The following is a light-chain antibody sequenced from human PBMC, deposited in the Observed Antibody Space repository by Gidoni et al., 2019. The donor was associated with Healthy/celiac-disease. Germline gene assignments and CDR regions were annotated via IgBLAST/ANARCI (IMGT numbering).Light chain of an antibody. CDR3: AAWDDSLNALV. V-gene: IGLV1-44*01. J-gene: IGLJ2*01. Sequence: QSVLTQPPSASGTPGQRVTISCSGSSSNLGSNTVNWYQQIPGTAPKLLIYSNNQRPSGVPDRFSGSKSGTSASLAISGLQSEDEADYYCAAWDDSLNALVFGGGTKLTVL. CDR1: SSNLGSNT. CDR2: SNN.